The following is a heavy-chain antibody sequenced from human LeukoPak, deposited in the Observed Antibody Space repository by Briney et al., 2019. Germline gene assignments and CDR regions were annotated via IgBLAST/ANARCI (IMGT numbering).Heavy chain of an antibody. CDR2: INPNSGGP. J-gene: IGHJ4*02. Sequence: ASLKVSCEASGYSFTDYYMHWVRHAPGQGLEWMGWINPNSGGPNYAQKFQGRVTMTRDTSISTAYMELSRLRSDDTAVYYCALVGYCSGGSCYPFDHWGQGNLVTVSS. CDR1: GYSFTDYY. V-gene: IGHV1-2*02. D-gene: IGHD2-15*01. CDR3: ALVGYCSGGSCYPFDH.